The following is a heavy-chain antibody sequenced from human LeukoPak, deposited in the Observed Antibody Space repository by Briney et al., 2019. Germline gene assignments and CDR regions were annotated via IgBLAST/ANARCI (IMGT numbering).Heavy chain of an antibody. Sequence: GGSLRLSCAASGFTFSSYSMNWVRQAPGKGLEWVSYISSSSSTIYYADSVKGRFTISRDNAKNSLYLQMNSLRDEDTAVYYCARDACTMVRGISYFCMDVWGQGTTVTVSS. CDR1: GFTFSSYS. CDR3: ARDACTMVRGISYFCMDV. J-gene: IGHJ6*02. V-gene: IGHV3-48*02. CDR2: ISSSSSTI. D-gene: IGHD3-10*01.